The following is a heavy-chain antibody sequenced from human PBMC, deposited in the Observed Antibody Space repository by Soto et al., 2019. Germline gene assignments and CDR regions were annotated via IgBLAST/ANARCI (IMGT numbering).Heavy chain of an antibody. Sequence: GGSLRLSCAASGFTFSKTWMNWVRQAPGKGLECIGRVKSESDGGTTEYSAPGKGRFIVSRDDSKNRMFLQMNSLKTATTDVYSRATDNPVWFGDLSWHSYGMDVWAKGPRSPSPQ. CDR1: GFTFSKTW. CDR2: VKSESDGGTT. J-gene: IGHJ6*04. CDR3: ATDNPVWFGDLSWHSYGMDV. D-gene: IGHD3-10*01. V-gene: IGHV3-15*07.